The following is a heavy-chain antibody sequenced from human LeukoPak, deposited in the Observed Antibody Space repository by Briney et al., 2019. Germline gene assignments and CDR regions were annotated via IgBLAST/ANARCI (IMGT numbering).Heavy chain of an antibody. V-gene: IGHV3-30*04. D-gene: IGHD5-12*01. CDR2: ISYDGSNK. J-gene: IGHJ4*02. CDR3: ARAPGYSGYALGDY. Sequence: GGSLRLSCAASGFTFSGYAMHWVRQAPGKGLEWVAVISYDGSNKYYADSVKGRFTISRDNSKNTLYLQMNSLRAEDTAVYYCARAPGYSGYALGDYWGQGTLVTVSS. CDR1: GFTFSGYA.